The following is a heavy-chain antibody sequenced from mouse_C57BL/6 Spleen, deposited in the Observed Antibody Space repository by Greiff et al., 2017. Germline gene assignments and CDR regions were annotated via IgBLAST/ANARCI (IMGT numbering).Heavy chain of an antibody. CDR3: ARRPGTGDFDY. V-gene: IGHV1-64*01. J-gene: IGHJ2*01. CDR1: GYTFTSYW. Sequence: VQLQQPGAELVKPGASVKLSCKASGYTFTSYWMHWVKQRPGQGLEWIGMIPPNSGSTNYNEKFKSKATLTVDKSYSTAYMQLSSLTSEDYAVYSCARRPGTGDFDYWGQGTTLTVSS. D-gene: IGHD4-1*01. CDR2: IPPNSGST.